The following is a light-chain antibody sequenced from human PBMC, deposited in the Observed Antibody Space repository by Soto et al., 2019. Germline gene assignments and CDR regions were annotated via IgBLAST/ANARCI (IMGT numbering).Light chain of an antibody. J-gene: IGKJ4*01. CDR1: QSVSSSY. Sequence: EIVLTESRGTLSFSRWERSTLSCQASQSVSSSYLAWYQQKTGQAPRLLIYGASSRATGIPDRFSGSGSGTDVTLTISRLEPADFAVYYCQQYGSSPLTFGGGTKVDIK. CDR2: GAS. V-gene: IGKV3-20*01. CDR3: QQYGSSPLT.